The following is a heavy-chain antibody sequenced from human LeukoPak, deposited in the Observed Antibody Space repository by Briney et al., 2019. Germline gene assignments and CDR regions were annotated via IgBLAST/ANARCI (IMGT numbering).Heavy chain of an antibody. CDR1: GDSINNCY. J-gene: IGHJ3*02. D-gene: IGHD2-2*01. CDR3: ARDPGSSRSRRAFDI. V-gene: IGHV4-59*01. CDR2: ISYSGNT. Sequence: PSETLSLTCSVSGDSINNCYWSWIRQPPGKGLEWIGYISYSGNTNYNPSLKSRVAISVDTSRNQVSLKLSSVTAADTAVYYCARDPGSSRSRRAFDIWGQGTMVTVSS.